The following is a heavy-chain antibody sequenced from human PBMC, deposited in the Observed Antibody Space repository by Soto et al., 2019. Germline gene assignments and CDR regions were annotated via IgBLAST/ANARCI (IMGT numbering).Heavy chain of an antibody. CDR2: ISSSSSYI. D-gene: IGHD2-21*02. CDR3: ARVDGDPRYYYMDV. Sequence: EVQLVESGGGLVKPGGSLRLSCAASGFTFSSYSMNWVRQAPGKGLEWVSSISSSSSYIYYADSVKGRFTISRDNAKTSLYLQMNSMRAEDTAVYYCARVDGDPRYYYMDVWGNGTTVTVSS. CDR1: GFTFSSYS. V-gene: IGHV3-21*01. J-gene: IGHJ6*03.